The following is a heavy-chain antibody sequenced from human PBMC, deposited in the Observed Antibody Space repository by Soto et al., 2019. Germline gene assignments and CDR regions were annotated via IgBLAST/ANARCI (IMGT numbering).Heavy chain of an antibody. CDR3: ARDWGIKSGVIDD. D-gene: IGHD3-16*01. CDR2: NIPIFGTA. J-gene: IGHJ4*01. CDR1: GGTFSSYS. V-gene: IGHV1-69*01. Sequence: QVQLVQSGAELKKPGSSVNVSCKASGGTFSSYSINWVRQAPGQGLEWMGENIPIFGTANYAQKYQVRVTITAHESTSTAYLELSRLRSEDNAVYYCARDWGIKSGVIDDWGQGTLVSVS.